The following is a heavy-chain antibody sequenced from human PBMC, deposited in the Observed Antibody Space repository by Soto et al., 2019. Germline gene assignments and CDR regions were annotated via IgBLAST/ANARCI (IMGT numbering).Heavy chain of an antibody. CDR3: ARARRVVVTAMDAFDI. Sequence: PSETLSLTCTVSGGSIISGGYYWSWIRQHPGKGLEWIGYIYYSGSTYYNPSLKSRVTISVDTSKNQFSLKLSSVTAADTAVYYCARARRVVVTAMDAFDIWGQGTMVTVSS. J-gene: IGHJ3*02. V-gene: IGHV4-31*03. CDR2: IYYSGST. D-gene: IGHD2-21*02. CDR1: GGSIISGGYY.